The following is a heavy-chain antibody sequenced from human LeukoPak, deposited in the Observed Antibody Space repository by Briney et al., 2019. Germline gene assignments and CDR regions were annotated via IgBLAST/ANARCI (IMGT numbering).Heavy chain of an antibody. D-gene: IGHD2-2*01. CDR2: THTSGSP. CDR1: GGSMTNYF. Sequence: PSGTLSLTCTVSGGSMTNYFWNWIRQSPGKGLEWIGYTHTSGSPDYSHSLKSRVTMSLDTSKNQFSLMLSFVTAADTAVYFCARATQRYCSGTTCFPYWFDTWGQGTLVTVSS. J-gene: IGHJ5*01. CDR3: ARATQRYCSGTTCFPYWFDT. V-gene: IGHV4-4*09.